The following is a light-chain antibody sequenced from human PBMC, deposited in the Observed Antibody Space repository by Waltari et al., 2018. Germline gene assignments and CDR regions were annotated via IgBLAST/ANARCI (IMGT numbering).Light chain of an antibody. Sequence: QSALTQPRSVSGSPGQSVTISCTGTSRGVASHDCCSWYQHHPGKAPKLMIYDVSERPSGVPDRFSGSQSGNTASLIISGLQADDEADYYCCSCAGTDTFWVFGGGTKLTVL. J-gene: IGLJ3*02. CDR3: CSCAGTDTFWV. CDR2: DVS. CDR1: SRGVASHDC. V-gene: IGLV2-11*01.